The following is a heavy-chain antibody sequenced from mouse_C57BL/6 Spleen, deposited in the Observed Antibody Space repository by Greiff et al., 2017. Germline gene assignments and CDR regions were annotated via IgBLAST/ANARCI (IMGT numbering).Heavy chain of an antibody. CDR1: GYTFTDYD. Sequence: QVQLQQSGAELVRPGASVTLSCKASGYTFTDYDMHWVKQTPVHGLEWIGAIDPENGGTAYNQKFKGKAILTADKSSSTAYMELRSLTSEDSAVYYCTLTGTDYWGQGTTLTVSS. CDR2: IDPENGGT. V-gene: IGHV1-15*01. J-gene: IGHJ2*01. CDR3: TLTGTDY. D-gene: IGHD4-1*01.